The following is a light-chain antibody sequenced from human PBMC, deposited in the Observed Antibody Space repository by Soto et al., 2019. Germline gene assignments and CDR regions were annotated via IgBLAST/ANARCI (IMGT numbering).Light chain of an antibody. CDR1: QSFNNY. V-gene: IGKV3-11*01. CDR2: DSS. CDR3: QHRGGFT. J-gene: IGKJ3*01. Sequence: EIVLTQSPATLSLSPGERATLSCRASQSFNNYLAWYQQKPGQAPRLLIHDSSPRATGIPARFSGSGSGTEFTLTISSLEPADFAIYSCQHRGGFTFGPGTKVDIK.